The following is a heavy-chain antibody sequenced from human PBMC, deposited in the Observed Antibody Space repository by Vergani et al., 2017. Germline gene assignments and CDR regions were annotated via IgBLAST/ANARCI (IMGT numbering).Heavy chain of an antibody. CDR3: ARVLRARGDYDFDY. CDR2: IYYSGST. Sequence: QVQLQESGPGLVKPSETLSLTCTVSGGSISSYYWRWIRQPPGKGLEWIGYIYYSGSTNYNPSLKSRVTISVDTSKNQFSLKLSSVAAADTAVYYCARVLRARGDYDFDYWGQGTLVTVSS. V-gene: IGHV4-59*01. D-gene: IGHD4-17*01. J-gene: IGHJ4*02. CDR1: GGSISSYY.